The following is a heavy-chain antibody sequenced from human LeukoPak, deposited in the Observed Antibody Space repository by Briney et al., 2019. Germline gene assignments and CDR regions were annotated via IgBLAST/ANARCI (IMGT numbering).Heavy chain of an antibody. J-gene: IGHJ4*02. Sequence: PSETLSLTCAVYGGSFSGYYWSWIRQPPGKGLEWIGEINHSGSTNYNPSLKSRVTVSVDSSANQFSLGLSSVTAADTAVYYCARGRRELKYGPDYWGQGTVVTVSS. CDR2: INHSGST. CDR3: ARGRRELKYGPDY. V-gene: IGHV4-34*01. CDR1: GGSFSGYY. D-gene: IGHD2/OR15-2a*01.